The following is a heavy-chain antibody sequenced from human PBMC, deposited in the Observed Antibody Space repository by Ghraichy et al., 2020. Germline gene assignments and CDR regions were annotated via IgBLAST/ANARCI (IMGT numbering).Heavy chain of an antibody. J-gene: IGHJ6*02. CDR3: ASHSYSSSWGIGNYYYGMYV. CDR1: GFSFSNYS. CDR2: FSSSSYI. V-gene: IGHV3-21*01. D-gene: IGHD6-13*01. Sequence: GGSLRLSCAGSGFSFSNYSMNWVPRAPGKGLEWVSSFSSSSYISYADSVKGRFTISRDNAKNSLYLQMNSLRAEDTAVYYCASHSYSSSWGIGNYYYGMYVWGQGTTVTVSS.